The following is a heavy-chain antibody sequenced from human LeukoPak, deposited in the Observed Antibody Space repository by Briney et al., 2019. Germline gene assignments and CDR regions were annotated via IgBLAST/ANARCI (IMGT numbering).Heavy chain of an antibody. CDR1: GFTFSRYE. Sequence: PGGSLRLSCAVSGFTFSRYEMNWVRQAPGKGLEWISFISGSGAPIYYADSVKGRFTISRDNAKNSLYLQMDSLRAEDTAVYYCARDSPMISGPYYHYYMDVWGKGTTVTISS. D-gene: IGHD3/OR15-3a*01. J-gene: IGHJ6*03. CDR3: ARDSPMISGPYYHYYMDV. V-gene: IGHV3-48*03. CDR2: ISGSGAPI.